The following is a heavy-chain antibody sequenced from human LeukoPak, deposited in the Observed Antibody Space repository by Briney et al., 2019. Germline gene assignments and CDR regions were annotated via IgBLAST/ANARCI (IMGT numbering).Heavy chain of an antibody. D-gene: IGHD6-19*01. Sequence: ASVKVSCKASGYTFSNYGISWVRQAPGLGLEWMGWTSYNGNTNYAQKFQDRVTMTTDTSTTTAYMELRSLESDDTAVYYCTRHGCIGWQALGYCGQGTLVTVSS. V-gene: IGHV1-18*04. CDR3: TRHGCIGWQALGY. CDR2: TSYNGNT. J-gene: IGHJ4*02. CDR1: GYTFSNYG.